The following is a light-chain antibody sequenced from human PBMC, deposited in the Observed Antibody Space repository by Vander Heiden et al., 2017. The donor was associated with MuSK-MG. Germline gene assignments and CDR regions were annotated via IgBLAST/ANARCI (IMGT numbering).Light chain of an antibody. J-gene: IGLJ3*02. Sequence: QSVVTPEPSVTVSPLGQVALTCGPSTGTVASGHFPYWFQQKPGQAPRTLIYDTNNKYSWTPARFSGSLIGGKAALTLSGAQPEDEAEYYCLLSYGGVGVFGGGTKLTVL. CDR1: TGTVASGHF. CDR2: DTN. CDR3: LLSYGGVGV. V-gene: IGLV7-46*01.